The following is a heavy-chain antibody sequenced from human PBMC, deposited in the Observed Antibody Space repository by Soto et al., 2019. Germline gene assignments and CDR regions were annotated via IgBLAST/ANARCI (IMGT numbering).Heavy chain of an antibody. Sequence: EVQLVEAGGGLVQPGGSLRLSCAASGFTFSTSWIHWVRQAPGKGLVWVSRINGDGGTINYADSVKGRFTISRDNAKNTVYLQMNSLSADDTAVYYCTRGGNYYFDYWGQGTQVTVSS. V-gene: IGHV3-74*01. J-gene: IGHJ4*02. D-gene: IGHD1-7*01. CDR3: TRGGNYYFDY. CDR2: INGDGGTI. CDR1: GFTFSTSW.